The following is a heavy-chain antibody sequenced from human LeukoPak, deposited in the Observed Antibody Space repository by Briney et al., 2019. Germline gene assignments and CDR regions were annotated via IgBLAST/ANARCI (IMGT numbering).Heavy chain of an antibody. CDR3: ARARSSWYSRLYFEY. J-gene: IGHJ4*02. V-gene: IGHV4-4*07. Sequence: SETLSLTCSVSGGSISSYYWSWIRQPAGKALEGIGRIYTSGGTNDNPSPNSRVNVSIDTSKNHFSLMLRCVTVAASAVYYCARARSSWYSRLYFEYWGQGTLVTVSS. D-gene: IGHD6-13*01. CDR1: GGSISSYY. CDR2: IYTSGGT.